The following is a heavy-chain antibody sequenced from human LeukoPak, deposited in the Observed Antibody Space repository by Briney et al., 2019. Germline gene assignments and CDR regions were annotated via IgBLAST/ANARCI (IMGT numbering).Heavy chain of an antibody. CDR2: ISSSSSYI. Sequence: GGSLRLSCAASGFTFSSYSMNWVRQAPGKGLEWVSSISSSSSYIYYADSVKGRFTISRDNAKNSLYLQMNSLRAEDTAVYYCGKGVTMVRGTFDYWGQGTLVTVSS. CDR1: GFTFSSYS. CDR3: GKGVTMVRGTFDY. J-gene: IGHJ4*02. D-gene: IGHD3-10*01. V-gene: IGHV3-21*01.